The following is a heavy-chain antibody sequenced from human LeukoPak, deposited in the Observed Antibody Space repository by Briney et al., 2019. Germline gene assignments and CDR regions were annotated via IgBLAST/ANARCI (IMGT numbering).Heavy chain of an antibody. D-gene: IGHD4-23*01. J-gene: IGHJ4*02. CDR2: IYYSGST. Sequence: SETLSLTCTVSGGSISSGSYYWGWIRQSPGKGLEWIGSIYYSGSTYYNPSLKSRITISVDTSKNQFSLELSSVTAADTAVYYCARHPTGTTVVTQPIDYWGQGTLVTVSS. V-gene: IGHV4-39*01. CDR1: GGSISSGSYY. CDR3: ARHPTGTTVVTQPIDY.